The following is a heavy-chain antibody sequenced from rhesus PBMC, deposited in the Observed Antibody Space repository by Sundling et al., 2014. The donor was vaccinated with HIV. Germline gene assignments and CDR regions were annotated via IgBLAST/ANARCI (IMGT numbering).Heavy chain of an antibody. D-gene: IGHD3-16*01. J-gene: IGHJ6*01. V-gene: IGHV4-173*01. CDR2: IIGSSGNT. CDR1: GDSISSNY. Sequence: QLQLQESGPGLVKPSETLSLTCTVSGDSISSNYWSWIRQSPGKGLEWIGRIIGSSGNTKYNPSLESRVTISTDTSKNQFSLKLNSVTAADTAVYYCAREGSLTSWGQGVVVTVSS. CDR3: AREGSLTS.